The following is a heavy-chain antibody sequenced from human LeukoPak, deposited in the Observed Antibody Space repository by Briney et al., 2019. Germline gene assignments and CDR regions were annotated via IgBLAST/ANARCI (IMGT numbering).Heavy chain of an antibody. Sequence: GGSLRLSCAASGFTFSSYAMSWVRQAPGRGLEWVSAISGSGGSTFYADSVKGRFTIPRDNSKNTLYLQMNSLRAEDTAVYYCAKGNIVGAAGGAFDIWGQGTMVTVSS. CDR1: GFTFSSYA. CDR2: ISGSGGST. V-gene: IGHV3-23*01. J-gene: IGHJ3*02. CDR3: AKGNIVGAAGGAFDI. D-gene: IGHD1-26*01.